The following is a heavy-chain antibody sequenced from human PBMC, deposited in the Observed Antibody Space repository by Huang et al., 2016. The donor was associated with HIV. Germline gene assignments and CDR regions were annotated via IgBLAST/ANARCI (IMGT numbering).Heavy chain of an antibody. D-gene: IGHD3-10*01. CDR1: GYTFTNYD. Sequence: QIQLAQSGAEVKKPGASVKVSCKVSGYTFTNYDINWGRPASGQGIGWMGGMNPKSGNVGYTKKFQGRVAILRNSSINTSYLEVTSLTSEDTAVYYCARGFGINYNHEAFDVWGQGTMVTVSS. CDR3: ARGFGINYNHEAFDV. CDR2: MNPKSGNV. J-gene: IGHJ3*01. V-gene: IGHV1-8*01.